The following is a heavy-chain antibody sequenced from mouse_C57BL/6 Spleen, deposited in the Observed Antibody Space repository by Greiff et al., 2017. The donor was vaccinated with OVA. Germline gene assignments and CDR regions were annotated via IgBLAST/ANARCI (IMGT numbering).Heavy chain of an antibody. J-gene: IGHJ4*01. D-gene: IGHD2-5*01. CDR2: IYPGDGDT. Sequence: QVQLKQSGAELVKPGASVKISCKASGYAFSSYWMNWVKQRPGKGLEWIGQIYPGDGDTNYNGKFKGKATLTADTSSSTAYMQLSRLTSEDSAVYFCARWRGYSNYDYYAMDYWGQGTSVTVSS. CDR3: ARWRGYSNYDYYAMDY. CDR1: GYAFSSYW. V-gene: IGHV1-80*01.